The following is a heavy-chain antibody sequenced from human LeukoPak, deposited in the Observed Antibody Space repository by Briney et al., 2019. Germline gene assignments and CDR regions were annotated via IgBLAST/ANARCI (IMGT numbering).Heavy chain of an antibody. Sequence: SETLSLTCAVYGGSFSGYYWSWIRQPPGKGLEWIGEINHSGSTNYSPSLKSRVTISVDTSKNQFSLKLSSVTAADTAVYYCARVSLVRGLFIFDYWGQGTLVTVSS. CDR3: ARVSLVRGLFIFDY. J-gene: IGHJ4*02. CDR2: INHSGST. V-gene: IGHV4-34*01. CDR1: GGSFSGYY. D-gene: IGHD3-10*01.